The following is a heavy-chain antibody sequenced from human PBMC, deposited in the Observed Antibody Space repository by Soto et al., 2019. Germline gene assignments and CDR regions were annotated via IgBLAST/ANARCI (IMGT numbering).Heavy chain of an antibody. Sequence: SETLSLTCTDSGGSISSYYWSWIRQPPGEGLEWIGYIYYSGSTNYNPSLKSRVTISVDTSKNQFSLKLSSVTAADTAVYYCARDSVGGYSGYDHYYYYYGMDVWGQGTTVTVS. CDR1: GGSISSYY. CDR3: ARDSVGGYSGYDHYYYYYGMDV. J-gene: IGHJ6*02. CDR2: IYYSGST. D-gene: IGHD5-12*01. V-gene: IGHV4-59*01.